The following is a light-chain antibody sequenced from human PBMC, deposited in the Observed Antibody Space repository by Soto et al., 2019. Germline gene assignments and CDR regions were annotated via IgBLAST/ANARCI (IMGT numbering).Light chain of an antibody. Sequence: DIQMTQSPSSLSASVGDRVTITCRASQGIRNDLSWYQQKPGKAPKRLIYTASSLQSGIPSRFSGSGSVTEFTLRISSLQPEDFATYYCLQHNSYPPTFGGGTKVESK. CDR3: LQHNSYPPT. V-gene: IGKV1-17*01. J-gene: IGKJ4*01. CDR1: QGIRND. CDR2: TAS.